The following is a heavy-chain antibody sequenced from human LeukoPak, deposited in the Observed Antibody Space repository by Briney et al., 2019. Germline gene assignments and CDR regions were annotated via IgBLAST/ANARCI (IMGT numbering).Heavy chain of an antibody. Sequence: GGSLRLSCVASGFTFSSYSMNWVRQAPGKGLEWVSYISSSSSTIYYADSVKGRFTISRDNAKNSLYLQMNSLRAEDTAVYYCARDVPNYYGSGSYAPDYYYYYGMDVWGQGTTVTVSS. CDR3: ARDVPNYYGSGSYAPDYYYYYGMDV. J-gene: IGHJ6*02. CDR1: GFTFSSYS. CDR2: ISSSSSTI. V-gene: IGHV3-48*01. D-gene: IGHD3-10*01.